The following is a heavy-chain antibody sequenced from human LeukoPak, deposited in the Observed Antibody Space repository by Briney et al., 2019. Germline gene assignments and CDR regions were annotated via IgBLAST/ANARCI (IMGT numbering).Heavy chain of an antibody. V-gene: IGHV3-48*01. Sequence: GGSLRLSCAASGFTFSSYSMNWVRQAPGKGLEWVSYISSSSSTIYYADSVKGRFTISRDNAKNSLYLQMNSLKTEDTAVYYCTTVGPPGVVPAAPKGYYYYGMDVWGQGTTVTVSS. CDR2: ISSSSSTI. CDR3: TTVGPPGVVPAAPKGYYYYGMDV. CDR1: GFTFSSYS. D-gene: IGHD2-2*01. J-gene: IGHJ6*02.